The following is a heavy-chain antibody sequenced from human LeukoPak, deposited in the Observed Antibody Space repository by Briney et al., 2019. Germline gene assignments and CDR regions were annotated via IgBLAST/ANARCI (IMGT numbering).Heavy chain of an antibody. CDR1: GASISSGSYY. Sequence: DPSQTLPLTCTVSGASISSGSYYWSWIRQPAGKGLEWIGRIYTSGSTNYNPSLKSRVTISVDTSKYQFSLKLRSVTAADTAVYYCSRGNSYYYDSSGYPDYWGQGTPVTVSS. J-gene: IGHJ4*02. V-gene: IGHV4-61*02. CDR3: SRGNSYYYDSSGYPDY. D-gene: IGHD3-22*01. CDR2: IYTSGST.